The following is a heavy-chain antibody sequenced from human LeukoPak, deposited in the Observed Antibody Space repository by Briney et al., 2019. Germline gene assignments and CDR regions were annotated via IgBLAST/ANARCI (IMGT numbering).Heavy chain of an antibody. CDR3: AKAVRGTLTPSDY. Sequence: GGSQRLSCAASGFTFSSSDMHWVRQVTGKGLEWVSAIGLASDTYYPDSVKGRFTISRDNSKNTLYLQMNSLRAEDTAVYYCAKAVRGTLTPSDYWGQGTLVTVSS. J-gene: IGHJ4*02. D-gene: IGHD3-10*01. CDR2: IGLASDT. CDR1: GFTFSSSD. V-gene: IGHV3-13*01.